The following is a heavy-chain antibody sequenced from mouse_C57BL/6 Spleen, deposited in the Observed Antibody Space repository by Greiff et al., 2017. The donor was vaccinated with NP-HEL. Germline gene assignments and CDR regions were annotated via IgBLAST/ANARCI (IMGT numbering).Heavy chain of an antibody. CDR1: GYAFSSSW. J-gene: IGHJ4*01. CDR2: IYPGDGDT. CDR3: ARDLFYYGSSYRGAMDY. D-gene: IGHD1-1*01. V-gene: IGHV1-82*01. Sequence: VQLQQSGPELVKPGASVKISCKASGYAFSSSWMNWVKQRPGKGLEWIGRIYPGDGDTNYNGKFKGKATLTADKSSSTAYMQLSSLTSDDSAVYFCARDLFYYGSSYRGAMDYWGQGTSVTVSS.